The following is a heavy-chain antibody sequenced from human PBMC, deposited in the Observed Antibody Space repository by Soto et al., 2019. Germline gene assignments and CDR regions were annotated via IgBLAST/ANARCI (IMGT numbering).Heavy chain of an antibody. J-gene: IGHJ6*02. CDR3: ARGPYCSSTRCYAYCYGLDV. D-gene: IGHD2-2*01. CDR1: GYSFTSYW. V-gene: IGHV5-51*01. Sequence: GESLKISCQGSGYSFTSYWIGWVRQMPGKGLELMGIIYPGDSDTRYSPSFQGQVTISAHKSITPAYLQWSSLKASDTAMYYCARGPYCSSTRCYAYCYGLDVSAQRTTVTVSS. CDR2: IYPGDSDT.